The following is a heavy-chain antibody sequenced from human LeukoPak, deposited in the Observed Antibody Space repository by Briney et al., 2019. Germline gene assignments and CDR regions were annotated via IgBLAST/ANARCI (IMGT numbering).Heavy chain of an antibody. V-gene: IGHV4-4*02. D-gene: IGHD2-15*01. CDR2: IYHRGST. Sequence: SETLSLTCAVSGGSISSSNWWSWVRQPPGKGLEWIGEIYHRGSTNYNPSLKSRVTISVDKSKNQFSLKLSSVTAADTAVYYCASERYCSGGSCYPNWFDPWGQGTLVTVSS. J-gene: IGHJ5*02. CDR3: ASERYCSGGSCYPNWFDP. CDR1: GGSISSSNW.